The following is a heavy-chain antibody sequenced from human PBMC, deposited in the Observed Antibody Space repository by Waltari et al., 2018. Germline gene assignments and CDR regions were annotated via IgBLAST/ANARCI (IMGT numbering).Heavy chain of an antibody. CDR2: IYTSGST. D-gene: IGHD3-22*01. J-gene: IGHJ4*02. CDR3: ARSGYYYDSSGYYHDY. Sequence: QVQLQESGPGLVKPSQTLSLTCTVSGGSISSGSYYWSWIRQPAGKGLEWIGRIYTSGSTNYNPSLKSRVTISVDTSKNQFSLKLSSVTAADTAVYYCARSGYYYDSSGYYHDYWGQGTLVTVSS. CDR1: GGSISSGSYY. V-gene: IGHV4-61*02.